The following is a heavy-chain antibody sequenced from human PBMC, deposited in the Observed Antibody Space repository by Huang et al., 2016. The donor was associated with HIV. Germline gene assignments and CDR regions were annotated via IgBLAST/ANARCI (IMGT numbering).Heavy chain of an antibody. CDR3: ARVARGPNWYFDL. Sequence: QVQLQESGPGLAKPSETLSLTCTVSGGSISSHHWSWIRQPPGKGLGWMVTIYYSGRNKYNPSLKSRVTISADTSKNKVSLKLTSVTAADTAVYYCARVARGPNWYFDLWGRGTLATVSS. D-gene: IGHD2-15*01. J-gene: IGHJ2*01. V-gene: IGHV4-59*11. CDR1: GGSISSHH. CDR2: IYYSGRN.